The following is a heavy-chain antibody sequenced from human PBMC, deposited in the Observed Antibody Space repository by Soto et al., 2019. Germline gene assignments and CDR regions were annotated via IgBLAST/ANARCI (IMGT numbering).Heavy chain of an antibody. CDR1: GVSIHNSHSF. D-gene: IGHD2-21*01. V-gene: IGHV4-39*01. J-gene: IGHJ5*01. CDR3: GRVVEGATRHTDLDS. CDR2: VYYSGGA. Sequence: SETLSLTCTVSGVSIHNSHSFWGWIRQPPGKGLEFIGTVYYSGGAHYNSSLKSRVTISVDTANNQVPLRMRSLTAADTAVYYCGRVVEGATRHTDLDSWGQGTRVTVSS.